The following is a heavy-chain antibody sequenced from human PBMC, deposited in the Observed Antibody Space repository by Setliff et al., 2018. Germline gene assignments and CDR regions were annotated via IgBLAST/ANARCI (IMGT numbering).Heavy chain of an antibody. J-gene: IGHJ5*02. Sequence: PSETLSLTCNVSGDSMNDNHWSWIRQPAGRGLEWIGHIDPSGNTNYHPSLKSRVTLSIDTSKNHLSLNLTSVTAADTAVYYCARDVWGVGTGWFDPWGLGILVTVSS. CDR3: ARDVWGVGTGWFDP. CDR1: GDSMNDNH. D-gene: IGHD1-1*01. V-gene: IGHV4-4*07. CDR2: IDPSGNT.